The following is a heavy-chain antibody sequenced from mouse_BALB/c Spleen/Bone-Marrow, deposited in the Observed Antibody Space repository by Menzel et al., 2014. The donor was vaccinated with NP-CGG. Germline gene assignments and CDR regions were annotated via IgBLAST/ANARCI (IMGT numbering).Heavy chain of an antibody. CDR3: ARNGYGITTWYFDV. CDR1: GFSLTSYG. CDR2: IWSGGSI. Sequence: VKLVESGPGLVAPSQSLSITCTVSGFSLTSYGVHWVRQPPGKGLEWLVVIWSGGSITYNSALKSRLSISKDNSKSQVFLKMNSLQTDDTAMYYCARNGYGITTWYFDVWGAGTTVTVSS. J-gene: IGHJ1*01. V-gene: IGHV2-6*02. D-gene: IGHD2-4*01.